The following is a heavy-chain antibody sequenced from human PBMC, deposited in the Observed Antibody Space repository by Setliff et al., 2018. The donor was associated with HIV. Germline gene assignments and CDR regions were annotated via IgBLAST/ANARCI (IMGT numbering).Heavy chain of an antibody. J-gene: IGHJ5*02. CDR3: ARHIHGASWYWFDP. CDR2: IYYTGST. Sequence: PSETLSLTCTVSSGSISTYYWTWIRQPPGKGLEYIGYIYYTGSTDYNPSLNGRVTISIDMSKSQFSLKLNSVTAADTAVYYCARHIHGASWYWFDPWGQGTLVTVSS. D-gene: IGHD2-15*01. CDR1: SGSISTYY. V-gene: IGHV4-59*01.